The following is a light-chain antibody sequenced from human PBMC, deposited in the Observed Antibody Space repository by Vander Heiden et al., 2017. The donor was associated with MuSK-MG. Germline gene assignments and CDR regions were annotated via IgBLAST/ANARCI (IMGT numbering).Light chain of an antibody. CDR3: QQYDNLPFT. Sequence: DIQMTQSPSSLSASVGDRVTITCQASQGISNYLNWYQQKPGKAPKLLIYDASNLETGVPSRFSGSGSGTDFTFTISSLQPEDIATYYCQQYDNLPFTFGPGTKVDTK. CDR1: QGISNY. V-gene: IGKV1-33*01. CDR2: DAS. J-gene: IGKJ3*01.